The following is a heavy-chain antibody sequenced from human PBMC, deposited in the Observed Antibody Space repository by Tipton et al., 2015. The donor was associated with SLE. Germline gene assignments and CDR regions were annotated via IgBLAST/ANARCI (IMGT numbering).Heavy chain of an antibody. D-gene: IGHD1-26*01. J-gene: IGHJ4*02. CDR3: ARQGVDSGRYDDY. CDR1: GGSFSGYY. Sequence: LRLSCAVYGGSFSGYYWSWIRQPPGKGLEWIGEINHSGSTNYNPSLKSRFTISVDTSKNQFSLKLSSVTAADTAVYYCARQGVDSGRYDDYWGQGTLVTVSS. CDR2: INHSGST. V-gene: IGHV4-34*01.